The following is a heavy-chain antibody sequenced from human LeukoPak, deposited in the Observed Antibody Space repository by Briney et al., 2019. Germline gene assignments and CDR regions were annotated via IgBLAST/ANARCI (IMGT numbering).Heavy chain of an antibody. D-gene: IGHD3-22*01. J-gene: IGHJ4*02. V-gene: IGHV1-2*06. CDR2: INPNSGGT. CDR1: GYTFTGYY. Sequence: ASVKVSCMASGYTFTGYYMHWVRQAPGQGLEWMGRINPNSGGTNYAQKFQGRVTMTRDTSISTAYMELSRLRSDDTAVYYCARDHHYDSSGYTVDYWGQGTLVTVSS. CDR3: ARDHHYDSSGYTVDY.